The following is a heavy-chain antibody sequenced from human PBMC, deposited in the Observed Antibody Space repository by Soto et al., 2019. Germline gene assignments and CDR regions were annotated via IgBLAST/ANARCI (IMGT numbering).Heavy chain of an antibody. CDR3: ARASPNYYGSGSYYNVDTPHDAFDI. V-gene: IGHV4-59*08. J-gene: IGHJ3*02. D-gene: IGHD3-10*01. Sequence: SETLSLTCTVSGGSISSYYWSWIRQPPGKGLEWIGYIYYSGSTNYNPSLKSRVTISVDTSKNQFSLKLSSVTAADTAVYYCARASPNYYGSGSYYNVDTPHDAFDIWGQGTMVTVSS. CDR1: GGSISSYY. CDR2: IYYSGST.